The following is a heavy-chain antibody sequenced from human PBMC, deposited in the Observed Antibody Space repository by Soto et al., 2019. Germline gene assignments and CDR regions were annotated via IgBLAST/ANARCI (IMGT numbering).Heavy chain of an antibody. CDR3: SRHPGYYSCYTDV. CDR2: IYYSGST. J-gene: IGHJ6*03. Sequence: PSETLSLTCSVSGGSISSNTYYWAWIRQPPGKGLEWIGSIYYSGSTYYNPSLKSRVTISVDTSKNQFSLNLSSVTAADTAVYYWSRHPGYYSCYTDVWGNGPRVTVAS. V-gene: IGHV4-39*01. CDR1: GGSISSNTYY.